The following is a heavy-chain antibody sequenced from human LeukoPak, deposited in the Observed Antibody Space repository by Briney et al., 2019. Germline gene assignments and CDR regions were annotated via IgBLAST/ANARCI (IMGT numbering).Heavy chain of an antibody. CDR2: IQNDGNSK. Sequence: PGGSLRLSCAASGLTFSMPPMDWVRQAPGKGLEWVAFIQNDGNSKNYADSVKGRFTISRDNSKNTLYLQMNSLRAEDTAVYYCATEQLRYFDWLLYSFDYWGQGTLVTVSS. CDR1: GLTFSMPP. CDR3: ATEQLRYFDWLLYSFDY. V-gene: IGHV3-30*02. J-gene: IGHJ4*02. D-gene: IGHD3-9*01.